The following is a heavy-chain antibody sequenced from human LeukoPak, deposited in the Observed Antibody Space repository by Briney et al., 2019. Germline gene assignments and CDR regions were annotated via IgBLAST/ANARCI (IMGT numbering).Heavy chain of an antibody. CDR3: VKALGYCSGGSCLAFDI. V-gene: IGHV3-64D*06. Sequence: GGSLRLSCSASGFTFSNYAMHWVRQAPGKGLKYVSAISSNGGSTYYADSVKGRFTISRDNSKNTLYLQMSSLRAEDTAVYYCVKALGYCSGGSCLAFDIWGQGTMVTVSS. CDR2: ISSNGGST. CDR1: GFTFSNYA. J-gene: IGHJ3*02. D-gene: IGHD2-15*01.